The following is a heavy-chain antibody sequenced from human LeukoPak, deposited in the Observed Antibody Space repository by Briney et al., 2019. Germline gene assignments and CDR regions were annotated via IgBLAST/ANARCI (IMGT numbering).Heavy chain of an antibody. CDR3: AKFEGLCGSANTCYHFDC. CDR2: LSGSGGST. V-gene: IGHV3-23*01. J-gene: IGHJ4*02. Sequence: GGSLRLSCAAYGFTVSTYAMSWVRQAPGGGLEWVSGLSGSGGSTWYADSVKGRFTISRDNSKNTVYLYMNSLRAEDTAVYYCAKFEGLCGSANTCYHFDCWGQGTLVTVSS. CDR1: GFTVSTYA. D-gene: IGHD2-2*01.